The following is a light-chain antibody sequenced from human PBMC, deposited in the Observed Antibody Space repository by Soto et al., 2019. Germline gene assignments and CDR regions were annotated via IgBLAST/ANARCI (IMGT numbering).Light chain of an antibody. CDR3: CSFARGSTSYA. CDR2: EGT. CDR1: SSDVGSSNL. J-gene: IGLJ1*01. V-gene: IGLV2-23*01. Sequence: QSALTQPASVSGSPGQSIAISCTGTSSDVGSSNLLSWYQHHPGKAPKLIIYEGTRRPSGVSGRFSGSMSGNTASLTISGLQAEDEAEYYCCSFARGSTSYAFGTGTKVTVL.